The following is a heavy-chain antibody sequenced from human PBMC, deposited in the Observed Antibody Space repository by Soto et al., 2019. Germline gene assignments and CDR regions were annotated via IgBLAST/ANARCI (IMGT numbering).Heavy chain of an antibody. J-gene: IGHJ6*02. CDR3: ARESPSRDYYYGMDV. CDR2: INPSGGST. Sequence: ASVKVSCKASGYTFTSYYMRWVRQAPGQGLEWMGIINPSGGSTSYAQKFQGRVTMTRDTSTSAVYMELSSLRSEDTAVYYCARESPSRDYYYGMDVWGQGTTVTVS. V-gene: IGHV1-46*01. CDR1: GYTFTSYY.